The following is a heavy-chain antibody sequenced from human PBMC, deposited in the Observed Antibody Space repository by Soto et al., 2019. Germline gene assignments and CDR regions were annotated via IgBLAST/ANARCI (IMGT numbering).Heavy chain of an antibody. CDR2: IYYSGTT. CDR3: ARQLVV. D-gene: IGHD2-21*01. CDR1: SYSITSYY. Sequence: SVTLSLTCPLHSYSITSYYWTWIRQPPGKGLEWIGYIYYSGTTNYNPSLKSRVTISLDTSKNQFSLKLSSVTAADTAVYYCARQLVVWGQGTLVTVS. V-gene: IGHV4-59*08. J-gene: IGHJ4*02.